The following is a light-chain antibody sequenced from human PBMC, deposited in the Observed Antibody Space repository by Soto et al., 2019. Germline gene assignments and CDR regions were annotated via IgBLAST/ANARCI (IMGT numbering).Light chain of an antibody. CDR2: EAS. CDR1: RGMRYW. V-gene: IGKV1-5*03. Sequence: DIQMTQSPSTLSASVLDRATITCRGSRGMRYWLAWFQQKAGKAPKLLIYEASRLESGVPSRISGSGSGTEFTLTISSLQPDDFATYYCQQYTSYPWTLGQGTKVDIK. CDR3: QQYTSYPWT. J-gene: IGKJ1*01.